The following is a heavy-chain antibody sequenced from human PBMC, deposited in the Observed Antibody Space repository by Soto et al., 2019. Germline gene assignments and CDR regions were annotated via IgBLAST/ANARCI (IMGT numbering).Heavy chain of an antibody. CDR1: GGSISSGDYY. CDR3: ASAPMITFGGVILDY. V-gene: IGHV4-30-4*01. D-gene: IGHD3-16*02. J-gene: IGHJ4*02. CDR2: IYYSGST. Sequence: QVQLQESGPGLVKPSQTLSLTCTVSGGSISSGDYYWSWIRQPPGKGLEWIGYIYYSGSTYYNPSLKRRVTISVDTSKNQFSLKLSSVTAADTAVYYCASAPMITFGGVILDYWGQGTLVTVSS.